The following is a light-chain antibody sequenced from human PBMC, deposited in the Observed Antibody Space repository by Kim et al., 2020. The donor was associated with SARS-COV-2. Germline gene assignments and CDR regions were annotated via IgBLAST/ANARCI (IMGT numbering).Light chain of an antibody. Sequence: QSALTQPPSASGSPGQSVTISCSGTSSDFGGFNYVSWYQQHPGKAPKLIIYEVIKPPSGVPDRFSGSKSGNTASLTVSGLQAEDEADYYCTTHGGYNYVFGTGTKVTVL. CDR3: TTHGGYNYV. V-gene: IGLV2-8*01. J-gene: IGLJ1*01. CDR1: SSDFGGFNY. CDR2: EVI.